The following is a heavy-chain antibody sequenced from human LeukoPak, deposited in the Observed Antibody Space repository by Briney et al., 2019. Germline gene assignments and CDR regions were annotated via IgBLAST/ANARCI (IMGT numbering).Heavy chain of an antibody. V-gene: IGHV1-2*02. J-gene: IGHJ4*02. Sequence: ASVKVSCKASGYTFTGYYMHWVRQAPGQGLEWMGWINPNSGGTNYAQKFQGRVTMTRDTSISTAYMELSRLRSDDTAVYYCARDLTYYYDSSGLPGFDYWGQGTLVTVSS. D-gene: IGHD3-22*01. CDR1: GYTFTGYY. CDR3: ARDLTYYYDSSGLPGFDY. CDR2: INPNSGGT.